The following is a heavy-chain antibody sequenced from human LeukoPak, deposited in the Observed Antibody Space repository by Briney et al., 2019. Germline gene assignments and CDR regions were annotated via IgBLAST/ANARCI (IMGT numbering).Heavy chain of an antibody. D-gene: IGHD6-13*01. CDR3: ARGLPGGQLSRYDY. Sequence: SETLSLTCSVSGYSISSGYYWGWIRQPPGKGLEWMGIIYQSAKTYCNPSLESRVTISVDTSKNQFSLKMNSMTAADTAMYYCARGLPGGQLSRYDYWGQGTLVTVSS. CDR1: GYSISSGYY. CDR2: IYQSAKT. V-gene: IGHV4-38-2*02. J-gene: IGHJ4*02.